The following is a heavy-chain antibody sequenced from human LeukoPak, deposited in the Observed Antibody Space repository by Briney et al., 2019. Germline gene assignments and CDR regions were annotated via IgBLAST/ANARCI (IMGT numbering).Heavy chain of an antibody. CDR2: IKSNTDGGTT. CDR3: TTAISAVLY. Sequence: PGGSLRLSCAASGFTLSDAWMTWVRQAPGKGLEWVGRIKSNTDGGTTDYAAPVKGRFTISRDDSENTLYLQMSSLKTEYTAVYYCTTAISAVLYWGQGTLVTVSS. D-gene: IGHD1-14*01. CDR1: GFTLSDAW. J-gene: IGHJ4*02. V-gene: IGHV3-15*01.